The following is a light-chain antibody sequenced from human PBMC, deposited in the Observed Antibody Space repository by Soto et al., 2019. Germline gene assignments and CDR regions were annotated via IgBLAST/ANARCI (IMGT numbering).Light chain of an antibody. J-gene: IGKJ5*01. CDR1: QSVSSY. Sequence: EIVLTQSPCTLSLSRGERATLSCRASQSVSSYLAWYQQKPVQTPRLLIYDASNRATGIPARFSGSGSGTDFTLTISSLEPEDFAVYYCQQRSNWPPITFGQGTRLEIK. CDR2: DAS. CDR3: QQRSNWPPIT. V-gene: IGKV3-11*01.